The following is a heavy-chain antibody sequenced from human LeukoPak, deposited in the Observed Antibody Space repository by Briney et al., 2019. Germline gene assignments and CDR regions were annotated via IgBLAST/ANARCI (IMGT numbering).Heavy chain of an antibody. V-gene: IGHV3-9*01. CDR3: AKDREEYYYYCMDV. J-gene: IGHJ6*02. Sequence: GGSLRLSCAASGFAFDDYAMHWVRQAPGKGLEWVSGISWNSGSIGYADSVKGRFTISRDNAKNSLYLQMNSLRAEDTALYYCAKDREEYYYYCMDVWGQGTTVTVSS. CDR1: GFAFDDYA. CDR2: ISWNSGSI.